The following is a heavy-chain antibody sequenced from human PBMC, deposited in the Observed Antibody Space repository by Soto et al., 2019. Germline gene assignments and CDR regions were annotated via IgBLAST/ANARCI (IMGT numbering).Heavy chain of an antibody. V-gene: IGHV1-18*01. D-gene: IGHD3-16*01. CDR3: ARNLGELLNYYYYYMDV. CDR1: GYTFTSYG. J-gene: IGHJ6*03. CDR2: ISAYNGNT. Sequence: ASVKVSCKASGYTFTSYGISWVRHAPGQGLEWMGWISAYNGNTNYAQKLQGRVTMTTDTSTSTAYMELRSLRSDDTAVYYCARNLGELLNYYYYYMDVWGKGTTVTVSS.